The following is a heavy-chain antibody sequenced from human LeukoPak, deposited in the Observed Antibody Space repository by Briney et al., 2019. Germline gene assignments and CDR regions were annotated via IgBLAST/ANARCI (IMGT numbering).Heavy chain of an antibody. V-gene: IGHV3-21*01. Sequence: PGGSLRLSCAASGFTFSSYSMNWVRQAPGKGLEWVSSISSSSSYIYYADSVKGRFTISRDNAKNSLYLQMNSLRAEDTAVYCCARGLEYSSSSIDYWGQGTLVTVSS. CDR1: GFTFSSYS. CDR3: ARGLEYSSSSIDY. J-gene: IGHJ4*02. D-gene: IGHD6-6*01. CDR2: ISSSSSYI.